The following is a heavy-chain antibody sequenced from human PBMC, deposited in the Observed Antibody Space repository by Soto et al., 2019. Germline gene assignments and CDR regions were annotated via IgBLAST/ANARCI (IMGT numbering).Heavy chain of an antibody. J-gene: IGHJ4*02. D-gene: IGHD2-2*01. Sequence: GGSVRLSCAASGVSFSGSAMHWVRQASGKGLEWVGRIRSKANSYATAYAASVKGRFTISRDDSKNTAYLQMNSLKTEDTAVYYCTRQNCISTSCYGVPFDYWGQGTLVTVSS. CDR1: GVSFSGSA. V-gene: IGHV3-73*01. CDR2: IRSKANSYAT. CDR3: TRQNCISTSCYGVPFDY.